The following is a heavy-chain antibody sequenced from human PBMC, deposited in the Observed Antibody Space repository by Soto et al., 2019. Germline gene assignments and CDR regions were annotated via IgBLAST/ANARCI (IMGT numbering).Heavy chain of an antibody. CDR2: IITSGSYI. CDR3: ATKQRGLVLRWGGMDV. J-gene: IGHJ6*02. V-gene: IGHV3-21*01. Sequence: EVQLVESGGGLVKPGGSLRLSCAASGFTFSSVSMNWVRQAPGKGLEWVSSIITSGSYIYYADSVRGRFTISRDNAKNKLYLQMNSLGAEDTAVYYCATKQRGLVLRWGGMDVWGQGTTVTVS. CDR1: GFTFSSVS. D-gene: IGHD6-19*01.